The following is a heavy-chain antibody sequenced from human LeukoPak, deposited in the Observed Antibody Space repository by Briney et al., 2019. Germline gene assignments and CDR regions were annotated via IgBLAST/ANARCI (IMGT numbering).Heavy chain of an antibody. CDR2: IYHSGST. D-gene: IGHD7-27*01. J-gene: IGHJ4*02. Sequence: SETLSLTCTVSGYSISSGYYWGWIRQPPGKGLEWIGNIYHSGSTYYNPSLKSRVTISVDTSKNQFSLKLYSVTAADTAVYYCATRKLGNDYWGQGTLVTVSS. V-gene: IGHV4-38-2*02. CDR1: GYSISSGYY. CDR3: ATRKLGNDY.